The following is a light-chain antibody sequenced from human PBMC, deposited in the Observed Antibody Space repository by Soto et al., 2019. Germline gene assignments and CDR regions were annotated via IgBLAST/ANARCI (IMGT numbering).Light chain of an antibody. Sequence: EIVLTQSPGTLSLSPGERDTLSCRASQSVSSTYLAWYQQKPGQAAKLLIYRASSRATGIPDRFSGSGSGTDFALTISRLEPEDFAVYYCQQYGSSPRTFGQGTKVDIK. CDR1: QSVSSTY. CDR2: RAS. CDR3: QQYGSSPRT. V-gene: IGKV3-20*01. J-gene: IGKJ1*01.